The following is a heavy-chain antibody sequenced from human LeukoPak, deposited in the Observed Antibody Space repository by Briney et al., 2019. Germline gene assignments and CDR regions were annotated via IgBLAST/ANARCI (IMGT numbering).Heavy chain of an antibody. CDR2: FDPEDGET. J-gene: IGHJ4*02. CDR3: ATGWYSSGWYFDY. D-gene: IGHD6-19*01. CDR1: GYTLTQLS. Sequence: ASVKVSCKVSGYTLTQLSMHWVRQAPGKGLEWMGGFDPEDGETIYAQKFQGRVTMTEDTSTDTAYMELSSLRSEDTAVYYCATGWYSSGWYFDYWGQGTLVTVSS. V-gene: IGHV1-24*01.